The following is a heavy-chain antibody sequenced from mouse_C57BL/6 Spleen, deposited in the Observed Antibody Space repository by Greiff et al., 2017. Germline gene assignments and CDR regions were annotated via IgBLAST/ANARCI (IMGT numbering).Heavy chain of an antibody. V-gene: IGHV5-9*01. CDR2: ISGGGGNT. J-gene: IGHJ4*01. D-gene: IGHD2-5*01. CDR3: ARDYSNYVYYAMDY. CDR1: GFTFSSYT. Sequence: EVHLVESGGGLVKPGGSLKLSCAASGFTFSSYTMSWVRQTPEKRLEWVATISGGGGNTYYPDSVKGRFTISRDTAKNTLYLQMSNLRSEDTALYYCARDYSNYVYYAMDYWGQGTSVTVSS.